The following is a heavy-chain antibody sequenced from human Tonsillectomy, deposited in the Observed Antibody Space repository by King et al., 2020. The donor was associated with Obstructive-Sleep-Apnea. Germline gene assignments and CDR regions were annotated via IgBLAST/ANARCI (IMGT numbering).Heavy chain of an antibody. CDR2: ISYDGSNK. CDR3: AREKSVVVVAATHAFDI. D-gene: IGHD2-15*01. Sequence: VQLVESGGGVVQPGRSLRLSCAASGFTFSSYAMHWVRQAPGKGLEWVAVISYDGSNKYYADSVKGRFTISRDNSKNTLYLQMNSLRAEDTAVYYCAREKSVVVVAATHAFDIWGQGTMVTVSS. CDR1: GFTFSSYA. V-gene: IGHV3-30*04. J-gene: IGHJ3*02.